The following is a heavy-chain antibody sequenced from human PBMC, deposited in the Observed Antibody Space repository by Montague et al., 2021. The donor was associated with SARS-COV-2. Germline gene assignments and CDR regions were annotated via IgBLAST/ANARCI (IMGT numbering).Heavy chain of an antibody. CDR1: GYSLTELP. CDR3: ATSADWGCTGRFDF. J-gene: IGHJ4*02. CDR2: VDPEDGKT. V-gene: IGHV1-24*01. D-gene: IGHD7-27*01. Sequence: SVKVSCKVSGYSLTELPMHWVRQAPGKGLEWMGGVDPEDGKTIYAQNFQGRLTIAEDTSADTAYMELSSLRSDDTAVYYCATSADWGCTGRFDFWGQGTLVTVSS.